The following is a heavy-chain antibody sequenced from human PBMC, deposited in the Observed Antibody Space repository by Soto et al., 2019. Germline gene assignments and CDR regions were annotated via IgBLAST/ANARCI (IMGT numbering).Heavy chain of an antibody. Sequence: PSETLSLTCAVYGGSFRDYYWSWIRQTPEKGLEWIGEVSHSGSTTYNPSLKNRVTIAIHTSKNQFSLTLNSVTAADTAMYFCAREEPASRHHDYWGQGNLVTVSS. J-gene: IGHJ4*02. CDR1: GGSFRDYY. V-gene: IGHV4-34*01. CDR3: AREEPASRHHDY. CDR2: VSHSGST. D-gene: IGHD1-26*01.